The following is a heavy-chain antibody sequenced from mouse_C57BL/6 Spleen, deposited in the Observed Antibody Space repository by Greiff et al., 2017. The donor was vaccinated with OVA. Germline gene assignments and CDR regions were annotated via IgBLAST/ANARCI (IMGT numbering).Heavy chain of an antibody. CDR3: ARSDGSSFLYYFDY. D-gene: IGHD1-1*01. Sequence: QVQLQQPGAELVMPGASVKLSCKASGYTFTSYWMHWVKQRPGQGLEWIGEIDPSDSYPNYNQKFKGKSTLTVDKSSSTAYMQLSSLTSEDSAVYYCARSDGSSFLYYFDYWGQGTTLTVSS. CDR1: GYTFTSYW. CDR2: IDPSDSYP. J-gene: IGHJ2*01. V-gene: IGHV1-69*01.